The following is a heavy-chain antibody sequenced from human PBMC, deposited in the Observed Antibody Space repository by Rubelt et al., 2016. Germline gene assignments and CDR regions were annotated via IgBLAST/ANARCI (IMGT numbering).Heavy chain of an antibody. Sequence: QVQLQQWGAGLLKPSETLSLTCAVYGGSFSGYYWSWIRQPPGKGLEWIGEINHSGSTNYNPSLKSRVTISVDTSKNQFSLKLCCVSAADTAVVYCAGEIFEYSSSLHAYFGPWGQGTLVTVSS. CDR3: AGEIFEYSSSLHAYFGP. CDR1: GGSFSGYY. D-gene: IGHD6-6*01. J-gene: IGHJ5*02. CDR2: INHSGST. V-gene: IGHV4-34*01.